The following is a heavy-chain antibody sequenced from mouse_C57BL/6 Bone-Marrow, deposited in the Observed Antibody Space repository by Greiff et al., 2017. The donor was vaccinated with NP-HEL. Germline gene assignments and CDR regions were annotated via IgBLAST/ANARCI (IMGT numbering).Heavy chain of an antibody. CDR1: GFNIKDDY. J-gene: IGHJ4*01. Sequence: EVMLVESGAELVRPGASVKLSCTASGFNIKDDYMHWVKQRPEQGLEWIGWIDPENGDTEYASKFQGKATITADTSSNTAYLQLSSLTSEDTAVYYCTTRYPADYWGQGTSVTVSS. CDR3: TTRYPADY. D-gene: IGHD1-1*01. V-gene: IGHV14-4*01. CDR2: IDPENGDT.